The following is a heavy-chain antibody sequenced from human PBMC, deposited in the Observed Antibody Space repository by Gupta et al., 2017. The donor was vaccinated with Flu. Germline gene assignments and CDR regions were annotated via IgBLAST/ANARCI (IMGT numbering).Heavy chain of an antibody. D-gene: IGHD2-2*01. V-gene: IGHV1-2*06. Sequence: YLLWVRQAPGQGLEWIGRINPNSGGTKYTQKFQGRITMTRDTSADIVYMEMSSLRSDDTAVYYCARVGYCSTTSCYEPFDPWGQGTLISVSS. CDR2: INPNSGGT. CDR3: ARVGYCSTTSCYEPFDP. CDR1: Y. J-gene: IGHJ5*02.